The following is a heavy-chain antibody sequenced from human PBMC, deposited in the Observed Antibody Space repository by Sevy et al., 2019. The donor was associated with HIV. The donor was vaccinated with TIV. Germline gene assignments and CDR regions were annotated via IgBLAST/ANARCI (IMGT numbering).Heavy chain of an antibody. V-gene: IGHV4-59*01. J-gene: IGHJ6*02. CDR2: IYYSGST. CDR1: GGSISSYD. D-gene: IGHD3-22*01. CDR3: ARDRYYYDSSGLDRYYYYGMDV. Sequence: SETLSLTCTVSGGSISSYDWSWIRQPPGKGLEWIGYIYYSGSTNYNPRLKSRVTISVDTSKNQFSLKLSSVTAADTAVYYCARDRYYYDSSGLDRYYYYGMDVWGQGTTVTVSS.